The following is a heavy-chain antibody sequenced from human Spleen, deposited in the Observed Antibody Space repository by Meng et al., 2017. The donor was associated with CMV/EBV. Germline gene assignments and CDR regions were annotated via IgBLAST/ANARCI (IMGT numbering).Heavy chain of an antibody. CDR3: ARWEDQLLSRPAWWFDP. V-gene: IGHV4-39*01. J-gene: IGHJ5*02. Sequence: SISSSSYYWGWIRQPPGKGLEWIGFIYYYGTTYYNPSLKSRVTISVDTSKNQFSLKLSSVTAADAAVYYCARWEDQLLSRPAWWFDPWGRGTLVTVSS. CDR1: SISSSSYY. D-gene: IGHD2-2*01. CDR2: IYYYGTT.